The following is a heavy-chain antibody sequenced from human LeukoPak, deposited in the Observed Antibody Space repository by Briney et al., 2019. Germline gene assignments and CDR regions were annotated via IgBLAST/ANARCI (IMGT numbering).Heavy chain of an antibody. D-gene: IGHD5-18*01. J-gene: IGHJ4*02. CDR2: INPNSGGT. Sequence: GASVKVSFKASGYTFTGYYMHWVRQAPGQGLEWMGWINPNSGGTNYAQKFQGRVTITRDTYIRPAYMELSRLRSGDTAVYYCASRGGGGYSYGYYVDYWGQGTLVTVSS. V-gene: IGHV1-2*02. CDR3: ASRGGGGYSYGYYVDY. CDR1: GYTFTGYY.